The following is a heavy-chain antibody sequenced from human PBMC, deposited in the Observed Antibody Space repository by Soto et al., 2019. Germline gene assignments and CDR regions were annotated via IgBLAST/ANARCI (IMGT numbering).Heavy chain of an antibody. V-gene: IGHV4-59*08. CDR2: IYYSGTT. D-gene: IGHD1-26*01. J-gene: IGHJ6*02. CDR1: GGSIIYYY. CDR3: ARQSGGYYYYGMDV. Sequence: PLETLSLTCTVSGGSIIYYYLSWIRQPPGKGLEWIGYIYYSGTTDYSPSLKSRVTISVDTSKNQFSLKLSSVTAADSAIYYCARQSGGYYYYGMDVWGQGTTVTVSS.